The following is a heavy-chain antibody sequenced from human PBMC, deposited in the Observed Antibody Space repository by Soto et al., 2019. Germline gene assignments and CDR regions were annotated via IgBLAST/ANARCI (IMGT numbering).Heavy chain of an antibody. CDR3: GVWVVPPPNWSVL. CDR2: IIPIFGTA. D-gene: IGHD2-2*01. Sequence: SVKVSCKASGGSFSSYAISWVRQAPGQGLECMGGIIPIFGTANYAQKFQGRVTITADESTSTAYIELSSLRSEDTAEYYCGVWVVPPPNWSVLWGKGTLLTVS. CDR1: GGSFSSYA. V-gene: IGHV1-69*01. J-gene: IGHJ4*02.